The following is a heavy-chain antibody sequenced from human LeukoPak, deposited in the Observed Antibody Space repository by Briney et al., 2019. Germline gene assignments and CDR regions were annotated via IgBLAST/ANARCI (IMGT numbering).Heavy chain of an antibody. D-gene: IGHD5-12*01. CDR2: ISGSGSTI. Sequence: GGSLRLSCAASGFTFSSYEMNWVRQAPGKGLEWVSYISGSGSTIYYSDSVKGRFTISRDDAENSLYLQMNSLRAEDTAVYYCAKDGTSGGFRPQHYYYYYYMDVWGKGTTVTVSS. CDR3: AKDGTSGGFRPQHYYYYYYMDV. CDR1: GFTFSSYE. V-gene: IGHV3-48*03. J-gene: IGHJ6*03.